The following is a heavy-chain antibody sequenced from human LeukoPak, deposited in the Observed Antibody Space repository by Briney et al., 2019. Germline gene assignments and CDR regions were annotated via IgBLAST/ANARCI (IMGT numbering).Heavy chain of an antibody. CDR1: GFTFSNYW. CDR3: AREDNYGSGYGY. V-gene: IGHV3-74*01. J-gene: IGHJ4*02. D-gene: IGHD3-10*01. CDR2: INSDGSTT. Sequence: GSLRLSCAASGFTFSNYWMHWVRQAPGKGLVWVSRINSDGSTTSYADSVKGRFTISRDNAKNTLYLQMNSLRAENTAVYYCAREDNYGSGYGYWGQGALLSVSS.